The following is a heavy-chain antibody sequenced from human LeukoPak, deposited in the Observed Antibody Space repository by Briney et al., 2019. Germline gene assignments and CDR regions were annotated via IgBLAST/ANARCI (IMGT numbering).Heavy chain of an antibody. V-gene: IGHV4-34*01. CDR3: ARGVARSSKFHFSYYFDY. CDR1: GGSFSGYY. J-gene: IGHJ4*02. D-gene: IGHD6-6*01. CDR2: IYHSGST. Sequence: SPSETLSLTCAVYGGSFSGYYWSWIRQPPGKGLEWIGSIYHSGSTYYNPSLKSGVTISVDTSKNQFSLKLSSVTAADTAVYYCARGVARSSKFHFSYYFDYWGQGTLVTVSS.